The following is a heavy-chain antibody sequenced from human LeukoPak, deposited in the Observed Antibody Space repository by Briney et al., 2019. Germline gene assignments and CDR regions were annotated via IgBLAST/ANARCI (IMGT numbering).Heavy chain of an antibody. V-gene: IGHV3-30-3*01. CDR2: ISYDGSNK. J-gene: IGHJ4*02. D-gene: IGHD3-3*01. CDR1: GFTFSSYA. Sequence: GGSLRLSCAASGFTFSSYAMHWVRQAPGKGLEWVAVISYDGSNKYYADSVKGRFTISRDNSKNTLYLQMNSLRAEDTAVYYCARDGYYDFWSGCEPRYYFDYWGQGTLVTVSS. CDR3: ARDGYYDFWSGCEPRYYFDY.